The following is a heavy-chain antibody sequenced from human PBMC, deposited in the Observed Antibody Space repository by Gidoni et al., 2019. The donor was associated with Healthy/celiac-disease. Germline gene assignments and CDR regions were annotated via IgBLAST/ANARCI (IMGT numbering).Heavy chain of an antibody. J-gene: IGHJ4*02. D-gene: IGHD6-13*01. V-gene: IGHV4-39*02. Sequence: WIRQPPGKGLEWIGSIYYSGSTYYNPSLKSRVTISVDTSKNQFSLKLSPVTAADTAVYYCARDRGGIAAADNYFDYWGQGTLVTVSS. CDR2: IYYSGST. CDR3: ARDRGGIAAADNYFDY.